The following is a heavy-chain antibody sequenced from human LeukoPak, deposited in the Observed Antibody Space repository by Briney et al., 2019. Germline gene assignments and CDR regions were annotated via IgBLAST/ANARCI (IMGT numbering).Heavy chain of an antibody. V-gene: IGHV5-51*01. CDR1: GYSFTSYW. Sequence: GETLKISCKGSGYSFTSYWIGWVRQIPGKGLAWMGMIYPGDSDTGYSRSFKGQVTISADNAISTAYLQWSSLKASDTAMYYCARLCYDYVWGSYRSYYFDYWGQGTLVTVSS. CDR2: IYPGDSDT. D-gene: IGHD3-16*02. J-gene: IGHJ4*02. CDR3: ARLCYDYVWGSYRSYYFDY.